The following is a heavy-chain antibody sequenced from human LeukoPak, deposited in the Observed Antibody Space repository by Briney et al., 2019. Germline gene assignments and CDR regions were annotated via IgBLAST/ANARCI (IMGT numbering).Heavy chain of an antibody. D-gene: IGHD1-7*01. CDR1: GFTFSNVW. CDR2: INRDGSTT. V-gene: IGHV3-74*01. CDR3: AKDLNWNYAVDP. J-gene: IGHJ5*02. Sequence: GGSLRLSCAASGFTFSNVWMHWVRQAPGKGLVWVSRINRDGSTTDYADSVKGRFTISRDSAKNTLYLQMNSLRAEDTAVYYCAKDLNWNYAVDPWGQGTLVTVSS.